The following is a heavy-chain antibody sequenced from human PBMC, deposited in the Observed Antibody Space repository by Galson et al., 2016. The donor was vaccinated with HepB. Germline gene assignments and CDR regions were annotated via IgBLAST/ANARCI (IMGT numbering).Heavy chain of an antibody. D-gene: IGHD6-13*01. Sequence: SLRLSCAASGFTFSNSGMHWVRQAPGKWLEWVAVIWYDGSTQYYGDSVKGRSTISRDNSKNVLYLQMNSLRVEDTAVYYCARAFGAAGAIDYWGQGTLVTVSS. J-gene: IGHJ4*02. CDR1: GFTFSNSG. V-gene: IGHV3-33*01. CDR2: IWYDGSTQ. CDR3: ARAFGAAGAIDY.